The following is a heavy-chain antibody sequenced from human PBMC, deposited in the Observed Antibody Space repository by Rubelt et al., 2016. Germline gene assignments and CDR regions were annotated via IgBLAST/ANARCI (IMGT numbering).Heavy chain of an antibody. CDR3: ARGFRGGTGYSSRNLDY. J-gene: IGHJ4*02. D-gene: IGHD6-13*01. CDR1: GGSFSGYY. Sequence: QVQLQQWGAGLLKPSETLSLTCAVYGGSFSGYYWSWVRQPPGKGLEWIGEINHSGSTNYNPSLKSRVPISVDTSKNQFSLKLSSVTAADTAVYYCARGFRGGTGYSSRNLDYWGQGTLVTVSS. V-gene: IGHV4-34*01. CDR2: INHSGST.